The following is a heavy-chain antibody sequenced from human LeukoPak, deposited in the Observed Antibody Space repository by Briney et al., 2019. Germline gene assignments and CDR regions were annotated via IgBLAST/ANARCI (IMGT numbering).Heavy chain of an antibody. D-gene: IGHD5-12*01. Sequence: GGSLRLSCTASGFTFDNYAMNWFRQAPGKGLEGVSFIRSKSYGGTTEYAASVKGRFTISRDDYKSIAYLQMTSLKSEDTAVYYCVRYSGDADYWGQGTLVTVSS. V-gene: IGHV3-49*03. CDR1: GFTFDNYA. CDR3: VRYSGDADY. J-gene: IGHJ4*02. CDR2: IRSKSYGGTT.